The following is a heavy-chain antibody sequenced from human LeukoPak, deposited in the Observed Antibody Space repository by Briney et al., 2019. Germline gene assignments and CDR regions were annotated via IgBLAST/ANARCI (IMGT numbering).Heavy chain of an antibody. CDR2: INHSGST. Sequence: PSETLSLTCAVYGGSFSGYYWSWIRQPPGKGLEWIGEINHSGSTNYNPSLKSRVTISVDTSKNQSSLKLSSVTAADTAVYYCARVARYSSPLDYWGQGTLVTVSS. D-gene: IGHD6-13*01. CDR1: GGSFSGYY. CDR3: ARVARYSSPLDY. V-gene: IGHV4-34*01. J-gene: IGHJ4*02.